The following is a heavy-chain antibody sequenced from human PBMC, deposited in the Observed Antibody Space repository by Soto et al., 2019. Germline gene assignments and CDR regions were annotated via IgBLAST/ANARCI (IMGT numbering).Heavy chain of an antibody. CDR2: IKQDGSEI. CDR3: ARDTASRSYGSDY. J-gene: IGHJ4*02. Sequence: EVHLVESGGGLVQPGGSLRLSCAASGFTFSNFYMSWARQAPGKGLAWVAHIKQDGSEIYYVDSVKGRFTISRDNAKSSLSLQMNSLRADDTAVYYCARDTASRSYGSDYWGQGTLVTVSS. CDR1: GFTFSNFY. D-gene: IGHD4-17*01. V-gene: IGHV3-7*03.